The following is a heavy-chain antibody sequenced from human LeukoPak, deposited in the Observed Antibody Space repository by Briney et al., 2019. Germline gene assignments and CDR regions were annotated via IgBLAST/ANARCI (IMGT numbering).Heavy chain of an antibody. Sequence: ASVKVSCKASGYTFTSYGISWVRQAPGQGLEWMGWISAYNGNTNYAQKLQGRVTMTTDTSTSTAYMELRSLRSDDTAVYYCARSLFCSGGSCYAYYYYYMDVWGKGTTVTVSS. D-gene: IGHD2-15*01. CDR3: ARSLFCSGGSCYAYYYYYMDV. V-gene: IGHV1-18*01. J-gene: IGHJ6*03. CDR1: GYTFTSYG. CDR2: ISAYNGNT.